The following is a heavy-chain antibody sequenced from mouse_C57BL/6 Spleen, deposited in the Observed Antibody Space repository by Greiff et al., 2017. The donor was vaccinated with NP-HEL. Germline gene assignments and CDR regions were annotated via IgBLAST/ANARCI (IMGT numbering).Heavy chain of an antibody. Sequence: EVQLQQSGPELVKPGASVKIPCKASGYTFTDYNMDWVKQSHGKSLEWIGDINPNNGGTIYNQKFKGKATLTVDKSSSTAYMELRSLTSEDTAVYYCARSVYSNYSLDYWGQGTTLTVSS. CDR3: ARSVYSNYSLDY. J-gene: IGHJ2*01. CDR1: GYTFTDYN. V-gene: IGHV1-18*01. CDR2: INPNNGGT. D-gene: IGHD2-5*01.